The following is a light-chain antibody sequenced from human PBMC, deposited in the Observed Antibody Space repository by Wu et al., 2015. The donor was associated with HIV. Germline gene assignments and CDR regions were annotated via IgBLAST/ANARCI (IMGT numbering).Light chain of an antibody. CDR2: HAS. J-gene: IGKJ4*01. CDR3: QQFSRYPHT. Sequence: VGHRVTITXRASQDITNALAWYQQRPGKTPKLLIHHASTLESGVPSRFSGSGSGTDFTLTIGSLEPADFATYYCQQFSRYPHTFGGGTKVEI. CDR1: QDITNA. V-gene: IGKV1-13*02.